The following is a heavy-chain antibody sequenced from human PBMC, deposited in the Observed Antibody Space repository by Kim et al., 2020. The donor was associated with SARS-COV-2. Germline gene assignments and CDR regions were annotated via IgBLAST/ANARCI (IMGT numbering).Heavy chain of an antibody. J-gene: IGHJ2*01. CDR1: GFTFSSYG. CDR2: ISYDGSNK. V-gene: IGHV3-30*18. D-gene: IGHD6-19*01. Sequence: GGSLRLSCAASGFTFSSYGMHWVRQAPGKGLEWVAVISYDGSNKYYADSVKGRFTISRDNSKNTLYLQMNSLRAEDTAVYYCAKDPGSGWANYWYFDLWG. CDR3: AKDPGSGWANYWYFDL.